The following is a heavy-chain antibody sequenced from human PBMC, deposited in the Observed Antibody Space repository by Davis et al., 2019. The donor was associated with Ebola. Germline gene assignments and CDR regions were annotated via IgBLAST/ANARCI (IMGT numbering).Heavy chain of an antibody. J-gene: IGHJ4*02. D-gene: IGHD3-22*01. CDR2: ISAYNGNT. V-gene: IGHV1-18*01. Sequence: ASVKVSCKASGGTFSSYAISWVRQAPGQGLEWMGWISAYNGNTNYAQKLQGRVTMTTDTSTSTAYMELRSLRSDDTAVYYCARDGAITYYYDSSGYSWDYWGQGTLVTVSS. CDR1: GGTFSSYA. CDR3: ARDGAITYYYDSSGYSWDY.